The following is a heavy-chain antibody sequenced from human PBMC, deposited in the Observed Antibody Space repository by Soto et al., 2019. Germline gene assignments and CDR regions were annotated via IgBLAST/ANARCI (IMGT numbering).Heavy chain of an antibody. CDR1: GFTFSSYW. CDR2: IKQDGSEK. Sequence: EVQLVESGGGLVQPGGSLRLSCAASGFTFSSYWMSWVRQAPGKGLEWVANIKQDGSEKYYVDSVKGRFTISRDNAKNSLYLQMNSLRAEDTAVYYCARATSHDYIWGSYRQPFDYWGQGTLVTVSS. J-gene: IGHJ4*02. D-gene: IGHD3-16*02. CDR3: ARATSHDYIWGSYRQPFDY. V-gene: IGHV3-7*01.